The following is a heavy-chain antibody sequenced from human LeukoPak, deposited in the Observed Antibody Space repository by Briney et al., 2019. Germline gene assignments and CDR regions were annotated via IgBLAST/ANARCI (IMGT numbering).Heavy chain of an antibody. D-gene: IGHD6-13*01. J-gene: IGHJ6*03. CDR2: INHSGST. CDR1: GGSISSSAYY. CDR3: ARAWGAAAGTGYYYMDV. Sequence: SETLSLTCTVSGGSISSSAYYWSWIRQPPGKGLEWIGEINHSGSTNYNPSLKSRVTISVDTSKNQFSLKLSSVTAADTAVYYCARAWGAAAGTGYYYMDVWGKGTTVTVSS. V-gene: IGHV4-39*07.